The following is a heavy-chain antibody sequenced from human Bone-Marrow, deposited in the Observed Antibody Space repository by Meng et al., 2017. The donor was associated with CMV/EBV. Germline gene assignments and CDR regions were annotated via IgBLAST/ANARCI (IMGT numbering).Heavy chain of an antibody. Sequence: GESLKISCKGSGYSFTSYWIGWVRQMPGKGLEWMGIIYPGDSDTRYSPSFQGQVTISADKSISTAYLQWSSLKASDTAMYYCARHGSYLTYYDFWSGYYDAFDIWGQGTMVNGSS. D-gene: IGHD3-3*01. J-gene: IGHJ3*02. CDR2: IYPGDSDT. V-gene: IGHV5-51*01. CDR1: GYSFTSYW. CDR3: ARHGSYLTYYDFWSGYYDAFDI.